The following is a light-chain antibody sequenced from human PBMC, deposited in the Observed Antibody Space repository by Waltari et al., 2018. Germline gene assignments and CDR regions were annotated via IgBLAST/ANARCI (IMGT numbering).Light chain of an antibody. CDR3: QQRNKWPVT. Sequence: DIVLTQSPATPSLSPGERATLSCRASQSVANYLAWYQQKPGQAPRLLIYDASNRATDIPARFSGSGFSTDFSLTISDLKPEDIAVYYCQQRNKWPVTFGGGTKVEIK. V-gene: IGKV3-11*01. CDR1: QSVANY. J-gene: IGKJ4*01. CDR2: DAS.